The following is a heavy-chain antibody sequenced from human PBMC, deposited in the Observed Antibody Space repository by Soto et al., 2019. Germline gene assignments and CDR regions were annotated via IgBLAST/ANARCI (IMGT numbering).Heavy chain of an antibody. J-gene: IGHJ4*02. D-gene: IGHD1-26*01. V-gene: IGHV1-18*01. CDR2: ISAYNGNT. CDR3: ARGASDLYFDY. Sequence: GASVEIASKACGDSVYSSGVGVSLQAPGQGLEWMGWISAYNGNTNYAQKLQGRVTMTTDTSTSTAYMELRSLRSDDTAVYYCARGASDLYFDYWGQGTLVTVSS. CDR1: GDSVYSSG.